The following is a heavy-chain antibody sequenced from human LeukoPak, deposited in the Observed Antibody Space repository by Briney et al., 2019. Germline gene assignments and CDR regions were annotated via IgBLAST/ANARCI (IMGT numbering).Heavy chain of an antibody. CDR1: DGSFSGYY. J-gene: IGHJ6*01. D-gene: IGHD2-2*01. CDR3: ARGVVVPAAMRGFYDSYAMDV. CDR2: INDSGST. V-gene: IGHV4-34*01. Sequence: SETLSLTCAVYDGSFSGYYWSWLRQPPGKGLEWSGEINDSGSTNYNPSLKSRVTISLDTSKNQFSLRLSSVTAADTAVYFRARGVVVPAAMRGFYDSYAMDVWGKGTTVTVSS.